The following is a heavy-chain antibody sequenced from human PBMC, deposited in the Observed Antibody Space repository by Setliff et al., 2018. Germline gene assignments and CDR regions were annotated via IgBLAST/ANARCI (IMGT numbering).Heavy chain of an antibody. D-gene: IGHD2-2*01. Sequence: PGGSLRLSCAASGFTFSDYYMTWIRQAPGKGLEWVSYISRGGNTIYYADSVRGRFTISRDNAKNSLFLQMNSLRAEDTAVYYCARGGSISFHYMDVWGKGTTVTVSS. J-gene: IGHJ6*03. CDR3: ARGGSISFHYMDV. CDR2: ISRGGNTI. V-gene: IGHV3-11*01. CDR1: GFTFSDYY.